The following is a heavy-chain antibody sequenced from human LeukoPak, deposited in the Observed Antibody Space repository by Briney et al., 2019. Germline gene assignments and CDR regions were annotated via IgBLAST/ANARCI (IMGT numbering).Heavy chain of an antibody. J-gene: IGHJ4*02. CDR3: AKDTFGLRFLEWLFDSFDY. Sequence: GGSLRLSCAASGFTFSSYAMTWARQAPGKGLEWVSSISGSGDYTNYAGSVKGRFTISRDNSKNTLYLQMNSLRAEDTAVYYCAKDTFGLRFLEWLFDSFDYWGQGTLVTVSS. CDR1: GFTFSSYA. CDR2: ISGSGDYT. V-gene: IGHV3-23*01. D-gene: IGHD3-3*01.